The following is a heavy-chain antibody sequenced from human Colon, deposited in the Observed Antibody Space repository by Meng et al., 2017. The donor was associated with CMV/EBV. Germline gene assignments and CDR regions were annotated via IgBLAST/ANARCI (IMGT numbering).Heavy chain of an antibody. CDR3: ARDGYYDASFFHY. CDR1: GARISIISM. V-gene: IGHV4-4*02. CDR2: ICNSGST. J-gene: IGHJ4*02. Sequence: CDVSGARISIISMRWWRREPPGKGLGLSCDICNSGSTNYNPPLKSRVTISIDKSEKQSSLNLSAVTAADSAVYYCARDGYYDASFFHYWGQGTLVTVSS. D-gene: IGHD3-22*01.